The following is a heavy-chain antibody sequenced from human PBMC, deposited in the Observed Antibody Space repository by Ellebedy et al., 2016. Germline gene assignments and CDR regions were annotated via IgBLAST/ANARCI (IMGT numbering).Heavy chain of an antibody. Sequence: SLKISCVASRFTFDDYALHWVRQAPGKGLEWVSGVSWNSGTIAYVDSVKGRFTISRDNAKNSLYLQMNSLRAEDTAMYYCARAKGLEIWGQGTMVTVSS. J-gene: IGHJ3*02. V-gene: IGHV3-9*01. CDR2: VSWNSGTI. CDR3: ARAKGLEI. CDR1: RFTFDDYA.